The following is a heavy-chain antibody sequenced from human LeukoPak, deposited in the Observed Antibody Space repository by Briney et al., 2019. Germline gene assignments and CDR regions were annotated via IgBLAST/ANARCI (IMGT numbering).Heavy chain of an antibody. Sequence: GGSLRLSCAASGFTFDDYGMSWVRQAPGKGLEWVSGINWNGGSTGYADSVKGRFTISRDNAKKSLYLQMNSLRAEDTALYYCARAPRYDILTGSDYWGQGTLVTVSS. CDR2: INWNGGST. CDR1: GFTFDDYG. J-gene: IGHJ4*02. D-gene: IGHD3-9*01. CDR3: ARAPRYDILTGSDY. V-gene: IGHV3-20*04.